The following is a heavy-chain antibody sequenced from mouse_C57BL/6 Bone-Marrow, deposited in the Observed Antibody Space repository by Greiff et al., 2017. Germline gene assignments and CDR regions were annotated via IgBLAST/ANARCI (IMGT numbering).Heavy chain of an antibody. V-gene: IGHV5-17*01. J-gene: IGHJ3*01. Sequence: EVKVVESGGGLVKPGGSLKLSCAASGFTFSDYGMHWVRQAPEKGLEWVAYISSGSSTIYYADTVKGRFTISRDNAKNTLFLQMTSLRSEDTAMYYCARLSGWAYWGQGTLVTVSA. CDR3: ARLSGWAY. D-gene: IGHD1-1*02. CDR2: ISSGSSTI. CDR1: GFTFSDYG.